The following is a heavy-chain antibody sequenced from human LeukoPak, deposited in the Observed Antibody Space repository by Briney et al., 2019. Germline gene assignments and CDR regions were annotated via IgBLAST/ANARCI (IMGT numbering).Heavy chain of an antibody. D-gene: IGHD3-10*01. V-gene: IGHV1-2*02. CDR1: GYTFTDYY. CDR3: ARDLTTYYYGLQH. Sequence: RGASVKVSCKASGYTFTDYYMHWVRQAPGQGLEWMGWINPNSGNTNYAQKFQGRVTMTRDTSISTVYMELSRLRSDDTAVYYCARDLTTYYYGLQHWGQGTLVTVSS. CDR2: INPNSGNT. J-gene: IGHJ1*01.